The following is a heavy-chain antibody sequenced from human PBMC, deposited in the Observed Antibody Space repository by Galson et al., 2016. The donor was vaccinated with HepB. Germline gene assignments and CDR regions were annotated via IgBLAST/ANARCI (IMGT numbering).Heavy chain of an antibody. CDR3: AHRVVGSSNTWNAGYFDS. D-gene: IGHD6-13*01. CDR2: IYWDDDK. J-gene: IGHJ4*02. CDR1: GFSLSTSGVG. Sequence: PALVKPTQTLTLTCTFSGFSLSTSGVGVGWIRQPPGKALEWLALIYWDDDKRYSPSLKNRLTATKDTSKNQVVLTMTNMDPVDTGTYYCAHRVVGSSNTWNAGYFDSWGQGSLVSVSS. V-gene: IGHV2-5*02.